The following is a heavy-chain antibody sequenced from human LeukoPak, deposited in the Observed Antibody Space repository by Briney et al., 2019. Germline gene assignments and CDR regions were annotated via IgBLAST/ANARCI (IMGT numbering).Heavy chain of an antibody. J-gene: IGHJ4*02. V-gene: IGHV3-23*01. D-gene: IGHD2-2*01. CDR2: ISGSGDYT. Sequence: GGSLRLSCAASGFTFSSQAMSWVRQAPGEGLEWVSAISGSGDYTYYIDSVKGRFTISRDNSKITLSLQMNSLRAEDTALYYCAKGSEYCSRTTCYPIDYWGQGILVTVSS. CDR3: AKGSEYCSRTTCYPIDY. CDR1: GFTFSSQA.